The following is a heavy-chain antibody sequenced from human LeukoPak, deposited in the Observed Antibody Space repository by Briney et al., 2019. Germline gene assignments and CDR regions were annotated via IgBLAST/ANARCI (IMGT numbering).Heavy chain of an antibody. CDR1: GGSISSYY. Sequence: SETLSLTCTVSGGSISSYYWSWIRQPAGKGLEWIGRIFSTGSTNYNPSLKSRVTMSVDTSKNQFSLNLSSVTAADTAVYYCAREHSSSWPPDYWGQGTLVTVSS. D-gene: IGHD6-13*01. J-gene: IGHJ4*02. CDR2: IFSTGST. V-gene: IGHV4-4*07. CDR3: AREHSSSWPPDY.